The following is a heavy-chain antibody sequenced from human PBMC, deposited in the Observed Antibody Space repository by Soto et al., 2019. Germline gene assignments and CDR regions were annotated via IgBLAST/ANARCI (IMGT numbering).Heavy chain of an antibody. CDR3: ARYPLHCSGGNCYHFYCGLDV. J-gene: IGHJ6*01. D-gene: IGHD2-15*01. CDR2: IYYSGSV. Sequence: SETLSLTCTVSGGSINNYYWSWIRHAPGKGLEWIGYIYYSGSVNYNPSLKSRVTISVDTSKNQFSLKLRSVTAAHTNKYYGARYPLHCSGGNCYHFYCGLDVWGQGTTVTVSS. V-gene: IGHV4-59*01. CDR1: GGSINNYY.